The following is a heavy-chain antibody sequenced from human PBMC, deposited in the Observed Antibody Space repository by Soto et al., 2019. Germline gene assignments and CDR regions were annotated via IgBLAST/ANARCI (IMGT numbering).Heavy chain of an antibody. D-gene: IGHD3-22*01. CDR2: SIPIFGTA. CDR3: ARGYYDSSGYPTYYFAY. Sequence: QVQLVQSGAEVKKPGSSLKVSCKASGGTFSSYAITWVRQAPGQGLEWMGGSIPIFGTANYAQKFQGRVTIIADKSTSTAYMELSSLRSEETAVYYCARGYYDSSGYPTYYFAYWGKGTQVTVSS. V-gene: IGHV1-69*06. CDR1: GGTFSSYA. J-gene: IGHJ4*02.